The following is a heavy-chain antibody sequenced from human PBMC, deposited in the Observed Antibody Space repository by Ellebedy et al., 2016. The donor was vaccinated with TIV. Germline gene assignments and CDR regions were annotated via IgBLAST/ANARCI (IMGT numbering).Heavy chain of an antibody. V-gene: IGHV1-18*01. CDR3: AREFTGGGERRGQSY. CDR2: ISAYNGNT. Sequence: AASVKVSCKASGYTFTSYGISWARQAPGQGLEWMGWISAYNGNTNDAQKLQGRVTMTTDTSTSTAYMELSSLRSEDTAGYYCAREFTGGGERRGQSYWGQGTLVTVSS. J-gene: IGHJ4*02. D-gene: IGHD3-16*01. CDR1: GYTFTSYG.